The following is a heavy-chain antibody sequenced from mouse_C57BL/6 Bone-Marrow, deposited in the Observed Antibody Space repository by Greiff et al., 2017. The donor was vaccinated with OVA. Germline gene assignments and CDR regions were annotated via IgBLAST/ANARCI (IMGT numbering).Heavy chain of an antibody. J-gene: IGHJ3*01. D-gene: IGHD2-2*01. CDR3: ARLGYDEVFAY. CDR2: IYPGSGST. V-gene: IGHV1-55*01. CDR1: GYTFNSYW. Sequence: QVQLQQPGAELVKPGASVKMSCKASGYTFNSYWITWVKQRPGQGLEWIGDIYPGSGSTNSNEKFKSKATMTVDTSSSTAYMQLSSLTSADSAVDYCARLGYDEVFAYWGQGTLVTVSA.